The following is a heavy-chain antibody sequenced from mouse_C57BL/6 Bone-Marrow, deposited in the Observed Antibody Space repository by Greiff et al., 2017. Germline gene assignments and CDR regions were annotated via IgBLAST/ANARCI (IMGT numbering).Heavy chain of an antibody. CDR3: ASAYYSNYGFAY. CDR1: GYTFTSYG. V-gene: IGHV1-81*01. Sequence: QVQLQQSGAELARPGASVKLSCKASGYTFTSYGISWVKQRTGQGLEWIGEIYPRSGNTYYNEKFKGKATLTADKSSSTAYMELRSLTSEDSAVDFCASAYYSNYGFAYWGQGTLVTVSA. D-gene: IGHD2-5*01. J-gene: IGHJ3*01. CDR2: IYPRSGNT.